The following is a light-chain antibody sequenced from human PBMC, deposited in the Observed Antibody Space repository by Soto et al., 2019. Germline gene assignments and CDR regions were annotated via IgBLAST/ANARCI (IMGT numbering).Light chain of an antibody. CDR2: EVS. Sequence: QYALTQPASVSGSPGQSITISCTGTSSDVGGYNYVSWYQQHPGKAPKLMIYEVSNRPSGVSNRFSGSKSGNTASLTISGLQSEDEADYYCSSYTSSSTRVFGEGTKLTVL. CDR3: SSYTSSSTRV. J-gene: IGLJ3*02. CDR1: SSDVGGYNY. V-gene: IGLV2-14*01.